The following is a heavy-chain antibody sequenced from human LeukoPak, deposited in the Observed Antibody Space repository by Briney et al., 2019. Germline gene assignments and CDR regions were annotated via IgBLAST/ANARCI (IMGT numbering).Heavy chain of an antibody. CDR2: ISSSSSYI. CDR1: GFTFSRYS. D-gene: IGHD3-9*01. J-gene: IGHJ4*02. Sequence: GGSLRLSSAASGFTFSRYSMNWVRQAPGKGMEWVSSISSSSSYIYYADSVKGRFTISRDTAKNSLYLQMNSLRAEDTAVYYCAGRRLGPFDYWGQGTLVPVSS. V-gene: IGHV3-21*01. CDR3: AGRRLGPFDY.